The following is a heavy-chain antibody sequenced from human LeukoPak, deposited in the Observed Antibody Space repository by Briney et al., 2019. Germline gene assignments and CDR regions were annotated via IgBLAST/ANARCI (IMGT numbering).Heavy chain of an antibody. CDR1: GGTFSSYA. V-gene: IGHV1-69*06. Sequence: ASVKVSCKASGGTFSSYAISWVRQAPGQGLEWMGGIIPIFGTANYAQKLQGRVTITADKSTSTAYMELSSLRCEDTAVYYCARGDYYGSGSYAYALDIGGQETMVTVSS. CDR2: IIPIFGTA. J-gene: IGHJ3*02. D-gene: IGHD3-10*01. CDR3: ARGDYYGSGSYAYALDI.